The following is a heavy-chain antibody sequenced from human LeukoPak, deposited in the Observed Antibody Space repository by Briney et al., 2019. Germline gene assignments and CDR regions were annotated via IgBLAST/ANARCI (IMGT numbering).Heavy chain of an antibody. V-gene: IGHV1-8*03. CDR3: ARGRDNYDFWSGYPPEYYFDY. Sequence: ASVKVSCKASGYTFTSYDINWVRQATGQGLEWMGWMNPNSGNTGYAQKFQGRVTITRNTSISTAYMELSSLRSEDTAVYYCARGRDNYDFWSGYPPEYYFDYWGQGTLVTVPS. CDR1: GYTFTSYD. J-gene: IGHJ4*02. D-gene: IGHD3-3*01. CDR2: MNPNSGNT.